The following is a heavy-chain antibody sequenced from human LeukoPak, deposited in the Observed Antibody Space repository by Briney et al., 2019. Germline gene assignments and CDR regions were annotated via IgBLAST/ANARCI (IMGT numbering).Heavy chain of an antibody. V-gene: IGHV3-9*01. CDR1: GFTFDDYA. CDR2: ISWNSGSI. J-gene: IGHJ4*02. D-gene: IGHD3-16*02. CDR3: AKDGRYRELSSPSDY. Sequence: GGSLRLSCAASGFTFDDYAMHWVRQAPGKGLEWVSGISWNSGSIGYADSVKGRFTISRDNAKNSLYLQMNSLRAEDTAIYYCAKDGRYRELSSPSDYWGQGTLVTVSS.